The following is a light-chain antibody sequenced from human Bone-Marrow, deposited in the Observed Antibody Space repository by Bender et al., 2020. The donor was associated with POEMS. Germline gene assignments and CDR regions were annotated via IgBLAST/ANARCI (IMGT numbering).Light chain of an antibody. CDR3: SSYTTSTTRVI. CDR1: SSDVGGYGY. Sequence: QSALTQPRSVSGSPGQSVTISCTGTSSDVGGYGYVSWYQQHPGKAPKLLIHGVTDRPSGVSHRFSGSKSGNTASLTISGLQPEDEADYYCSSYTTSTTRVIFGGGTKLTVL. CDR2: GVT. V-gene: IGLV2-14*03. J-gene: IGLJ2*01.